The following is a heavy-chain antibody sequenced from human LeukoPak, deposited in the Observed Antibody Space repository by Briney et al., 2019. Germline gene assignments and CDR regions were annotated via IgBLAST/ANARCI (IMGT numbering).Heavy chain of an antibody. Sequence: PSETLSLTCAVYGGSFSGYYWSWIRQPPGKGLEWIGEINHSGGTNYNPSLKSRVTISVDTSKNQFSLKLSSVTAADTAVYYCAGGFSSSWYHYFDYWGQGTLVTVSS. V-gene: IGHV4-34*01. CDR1: GGSFSGYY. CDR2: INHSGGT. CDR3: AGGFSSSWYHYFDY. J-gene: IGHJ4*02. D-gene: IGHD6-13*01.